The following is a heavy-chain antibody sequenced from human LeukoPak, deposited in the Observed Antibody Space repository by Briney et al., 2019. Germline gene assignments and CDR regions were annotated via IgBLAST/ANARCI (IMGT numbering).Heavy chain of an antibody. J-gene: IGHJ4*02. V-gene: IGHV3-69-1*01. CDR1: GFTFDDYA. D-gene: IGHD5-24*01. CDR3: ASNYLGRRY. Sequence: PGGSLRLSCAASGFTFDDYAMHWVRQAPGKGLEWVSSISGGSTYYADSVKGRFTISRDNAKNSLYLQMNSLRAEDTAVYYCASNYLGRRYWGQGTLVTVSS. CDR2: ISGGST.